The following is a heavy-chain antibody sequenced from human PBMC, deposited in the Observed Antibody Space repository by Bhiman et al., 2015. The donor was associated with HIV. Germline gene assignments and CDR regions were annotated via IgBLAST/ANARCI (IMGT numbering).Heavy chain of an antibody. CDR2: ISSSSSYI. CDR1: GFTFSYYS. V-gene: IGHV3-21*04. Sequence: EVQLVESGGGLVKPGGSLRLSCAASGFTFSYYSMNWVRQAPGKGLEWISSISSSSSYIYYSDSVKGRFTISRDNAKNFLYLQMNSLRTEDTALYYCIKALYWRELAALDYWGQGTLVTVAS. CDR3: IKALYWRELAALDY. J-gene: IGHJ4*02. D-gene: IGHD6-13*01.